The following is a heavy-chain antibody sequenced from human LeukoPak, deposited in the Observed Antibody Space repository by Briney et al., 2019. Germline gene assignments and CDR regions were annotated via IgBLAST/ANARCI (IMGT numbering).Heavy chain of an antibody. J-gene: IGHJ6*04. V-gene: IGHV1-69*06. CDR2: IIPIFGTA. D-gene: IGHD6-13*01. Sequence: GASVKVSCKASGGTFSSYAISWVRQAPGQGLEWMGGIIPIFGTANYPQKFQGRVTITADKSTSTAYMELSSLRSEDTAVYYCARDSIAAAGTGPYGMDVWGKGTTVTVSS. CDR1: GGTFSSYA. CDR3: ARDSIAAAGTGPYGMDV.